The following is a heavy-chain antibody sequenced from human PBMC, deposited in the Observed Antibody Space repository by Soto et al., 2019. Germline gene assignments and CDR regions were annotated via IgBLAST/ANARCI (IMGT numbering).Heavy chain of an antibody. CDR1: GYRFADHW. CDR2: MNRDGSEI. J-gene: IGHJ4*02. Sequence: GGSLRLSCAVSGYRFADHWMHWVRQVPGKGLQWVSRMNRDGSEINYADSVKGRFTVSRDNARSTLHLQMSSLRVEDTAVYYCATAEVDYWGPGALGTVSS. V-gene: IGHV3-74*01. CDR3: ATAEVDY.